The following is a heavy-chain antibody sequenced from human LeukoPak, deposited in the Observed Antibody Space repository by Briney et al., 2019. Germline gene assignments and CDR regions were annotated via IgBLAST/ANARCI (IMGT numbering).Heavy chain of an antibody. V-gene: IGHV4-59*01. Sequence: PSETLSLTCTVSGGSISSYYWSWIRQPPGKGLEWIGYIYYSGSTNYNPSLTSRVTISVDTSKNQFSLKLSSVTAADTAVYYCARDLRGGSGSYYLYYYYYMDVWGKGTTVTVSS. J-gene: IGHJ6*03. D-gene: IGHD3-10*01. CDR1: GGSISSYY. CDR2: IYYSGST. CDR3: ARDLRGGSGSYYLYYYYYMDV.